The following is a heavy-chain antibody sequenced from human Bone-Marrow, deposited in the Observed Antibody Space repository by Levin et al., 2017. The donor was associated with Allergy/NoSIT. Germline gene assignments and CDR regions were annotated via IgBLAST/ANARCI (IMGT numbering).Heavy chain of an antibody. V-gene: IGHV5-51*01. J-gene: IGHJ3*01. CDR1: GYSFSNYW. CDR2: VYPGDSDT. D-gene: IGHD1-7*01. Sequence: RASVKVSCQGSGYSFSNYWIAWVRQMPGKGLEWMGVVYPGDSDTTYSLPFQGQVTISADKSISTAYLQWSSLKASDTAIYYCARQSGGNSGGWLAAEPLDVWGPGTRVTVSS. CDR3: ARQSGGNSGGWLAAEPLDV.